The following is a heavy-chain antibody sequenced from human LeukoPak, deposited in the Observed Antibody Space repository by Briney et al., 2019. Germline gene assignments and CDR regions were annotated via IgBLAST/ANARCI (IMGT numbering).Heavy chain of an antibody. CDR3: AGGLGLDGPFEY. D-gene: IGHD3/OR15-3a*01. V-gene: IGHV1-8*01. CDR1: GNTFTSED. Sequence: ASVKVSCKASGNTFTSEDINWVRQALGQGLEWMGWMKPDSGDTGYAQMFQGRVSMTTNTSIGTVYMELSSLTSEDTAVYYCAGGLGLDGPFEYWGQGTLVTVSS. J-gene: IGHJ4*02. CDR2: MKPDSGDT.